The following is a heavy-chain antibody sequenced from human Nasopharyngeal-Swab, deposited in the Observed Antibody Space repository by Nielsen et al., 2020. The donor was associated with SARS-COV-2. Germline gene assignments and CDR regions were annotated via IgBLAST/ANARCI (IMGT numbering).Heavy chain of an antibody. CDR3: ARVPAVAASRIDY. CDR1: GYTLSTYA. CDR2: INAGKGNT. Sequence: ASVKVSCKASGYTLSTYAMYWVRQAHGQRPEFMGWINAGKGNTYYSQKFQGRVRISRDTSANTVYMELSRLRSADTAVYYCARVPAVAASRIDYWGQGTLVTVSS. J-gene: IGHJ4*02. D-gene: IGHD6-19*01. V-gene: IGHV1-3*01.